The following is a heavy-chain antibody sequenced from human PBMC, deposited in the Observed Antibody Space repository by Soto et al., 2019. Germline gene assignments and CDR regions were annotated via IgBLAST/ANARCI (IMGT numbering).Heavy chain of an antibody. V-gene: IGHV3-74*01. J-gene: IGHJ4*02. CDR2: INDDGSTT. CDR1: GFTFSTYW. D-gene: IGHD2-2*01. Sequence: EVQLVESGGDLVQPGGSLRLSCAASGFTFSTYWMHWVRQAPGKGLVWVSRINDDGSTTNYADSVMGRFTISRDNAKNTLYLQMSSLRAEDTAVYYCVRSLNVPLDCWVQGTLVTVSS. CDR3: VRSLNVPLDC.